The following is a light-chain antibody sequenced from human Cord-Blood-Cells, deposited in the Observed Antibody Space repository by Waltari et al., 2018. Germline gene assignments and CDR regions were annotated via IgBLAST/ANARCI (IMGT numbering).Light chain of an antibody. CDR1: SSDVGGYNY. Sequence: QSALTQPASVSGSPGQSITISCTGTSSDVGGYNYVSWYQQHPGKAPKLMIYDVSNRPLGVSNRFSGSKSGNRASLTISGLQAEDEADYYCSSYTSSSPWVFGGGTKLTVL. J-gene: IGLJ3*02. CDR2: DVS. V-gene: IGLV2-14*01. CDR3: SSYTSSSPWV.